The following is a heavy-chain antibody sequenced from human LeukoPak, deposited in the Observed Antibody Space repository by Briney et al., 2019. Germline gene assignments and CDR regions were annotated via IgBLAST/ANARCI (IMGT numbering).Heavy chain of an antibody. J-gene: IGHJ6*03. V-gene: IGHV1-2*02. CDR3: ARDNAFSSNGYYYYYMDV. Sequence: ASVTVSCKASGYTFTGYYMHWVRQAPGQGLEWMGWINPNSGGTNYAQKFQGRVTMTRDTSISTAYMELSRLRSDDTAVYYCARDNAFSSNGYYYYYMDVWGKGTTVTISS. D-gene: IGHD6-13*01. CDR1: GYTFTGYY. CDR2: INPNSGGT.